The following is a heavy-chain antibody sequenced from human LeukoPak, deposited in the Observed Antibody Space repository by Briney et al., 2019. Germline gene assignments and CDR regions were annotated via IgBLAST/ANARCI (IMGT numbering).Heavy chain of an antibody. J-gene: IGHJ6*03. CDR3: VKFRGIQHYNYHMDV. D-gene: IGHD3-10*01. V-gene: IGHV3-23*01. Sequence: GGSLRLSCAASGFTFSSYEMNWVRQAPGKGLEWVSGLTGSGGNTYYADSVKGRFTISRDNSKNTLSLQMNSLRAEDAAVYYCVKFRGIQHYNYHMDVWGKGTRVTVPS. CDR2: LTGSGGNT. CDR1: GFTFSSYE.